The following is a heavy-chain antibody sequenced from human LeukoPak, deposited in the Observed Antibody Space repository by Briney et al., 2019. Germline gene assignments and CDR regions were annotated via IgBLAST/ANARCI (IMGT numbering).Heavy chain of an antibody. D-gene: IGHD6-13*01. V-gene: IGHV3-9*01. CDR1: GFTFDDYA. Sequence: GGSLRLSCAASGFTFDDYAMHWVRQAPGKGLEWVSGISWNSGSIGYADSVKGRFTISRDNAKNSLYLQMNSLRAEDTALYYCAKDLAAAGGGVDYWGQGTLVTVSS. J-gene: IGHJ4*02. CDR3: AKDLAAAGGGVDY. CDR2: ISWNSGSI.